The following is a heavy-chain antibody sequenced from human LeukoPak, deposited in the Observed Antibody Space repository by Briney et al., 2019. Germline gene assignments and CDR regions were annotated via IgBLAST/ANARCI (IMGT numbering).Heavy chain of an antibody. CDR1: GGSFSGYY. CDR2: VNHSGST. D-gene: IGHD6-6*01. J-gene: IGHJ4*02. V-gene: IGHV4-34*01. CDR3: ARGESSSKGVDY. Sequence: PSETLSLTCAVYGGSFSGYYWSWIRQPPGKGLEWIGEVNHSGSTNYNPSLKSRVTISVDTSKNQFSLKLSSVTAADTAVYYCARGESSSKGVDYWGQGTLVTVSS.